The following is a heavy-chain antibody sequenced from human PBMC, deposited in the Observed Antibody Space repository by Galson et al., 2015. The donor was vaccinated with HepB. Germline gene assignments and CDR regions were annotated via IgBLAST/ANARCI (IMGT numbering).Heavy chain of an antibody. CDR2: ISSSSSTI. Sequence: SLRLSCAASGFTFSSYSMNWVRQAPGKGLEWVSYISSSSSTIYYADSVKGRFTISRDNANNSLYLQMNSLRAGDTAVYYCASAGQCLYYYYYGMAVGAQGTTVTV. D-gene: IGHD6-19*01. CDR3: ASAGQCLYYYYYGMAV. CDR1: GFTFSSYS. V-gene: IGHV3-48*01. J-gene: IGHJ6*02.